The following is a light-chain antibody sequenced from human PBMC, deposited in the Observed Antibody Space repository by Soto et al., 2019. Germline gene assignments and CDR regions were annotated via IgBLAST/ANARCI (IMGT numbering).Light chain of an antibody. Sequence: EIVMTQSPATLTVSPGERATLSCRASQSVSSNLAWYQQKPGQAPKVLFYGASTRATGIPVRFSGSGSGTEFTLTISSLQSEDFAVYYCQQYYNWPQTFGQGTKVDIK. J-gene: IGKJ1*01. CDR1: QSVSSN. CDR2: GAS. CDR3: QQYYNWPQT. V-gene: IGKV3-15*01.